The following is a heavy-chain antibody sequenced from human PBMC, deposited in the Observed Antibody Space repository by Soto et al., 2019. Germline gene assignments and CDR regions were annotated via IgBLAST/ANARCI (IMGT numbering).Heavy chain of an antibody. CDR3: ESSFTSSQWRYGMDV. V-gene: IGHV1-18*01. J-gene: IGHJ6*02. CDR2: ISAYNGNT. D-gene: IGHD2-2*01. CDR1: GYTFTSYG. Sequence: QVQLVQSGAEVKKPGASVKVSCKASGYTFTSYGISWVRQAPGQGLEWMGWISAYNGNTNYAQKLQGRVTMTTDTSTSTAYMELRSLRSDDTAVYYWESSFTSSQWRYGMDVWGQGSTVTVSS.